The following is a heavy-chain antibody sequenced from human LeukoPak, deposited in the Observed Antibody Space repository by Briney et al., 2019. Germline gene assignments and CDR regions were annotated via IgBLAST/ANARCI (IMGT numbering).Heavy chain of an antibody. J-gene: IGHJ4*02. V-gene: IGHV3-48*03. CDR3: AREGIVGATRVTDS. CDR2: ISSSGSTI. Sequence: PGGSLRLSCAASGFTFSSYWMNWVRQAPGKGLEWVSYISSSGSTIYYADSVKGRFTISRDNAKNSLYLQMNSLRAEDTAVYYCAREGIVGATRVTDSWGQGTLVTVSS. D-gene: IGHD1-26*01. CDR1: GFTFSSYW.